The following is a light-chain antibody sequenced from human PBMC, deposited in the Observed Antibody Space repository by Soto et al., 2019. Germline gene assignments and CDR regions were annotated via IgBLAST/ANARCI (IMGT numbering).Light chain of an antibody. CDR1: NIAIKS. Sequence: SYELTQAPSVSVAPGQTARITCGGNNIAIKSVHWYQQKPGQAPVLVVYDDGDRPPGIPERLSGSNSGNTATLTITRVEAGDEADYHCQVWDSSSDHRVVFGGGTKLTVL. CDR3: QVWDSSSDHRVV. J-gene: IGLJ2*01. V-gene: IGLV3-21*02. CDR2: DDG.